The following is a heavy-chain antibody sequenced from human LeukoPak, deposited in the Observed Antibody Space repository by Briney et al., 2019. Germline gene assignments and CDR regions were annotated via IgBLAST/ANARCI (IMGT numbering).Heavy chain of an antibody. CDR2: IYRSGST. CDR1: GGSISNYY. CDR3: AREGIAGSYYFDY. Sequence: SETLSLTCTVSGGSISNYYWSWIRQPAGKGLEWIGRIYRSGSTNYNPSLKSRVTISVDTSKNQFSLKLSSVTAADTAVYYCAREGIAGSYYFDYWGQGTLVTVSS. V-gene: IGHV4-4*07. J-gene: IGHJ4*02.